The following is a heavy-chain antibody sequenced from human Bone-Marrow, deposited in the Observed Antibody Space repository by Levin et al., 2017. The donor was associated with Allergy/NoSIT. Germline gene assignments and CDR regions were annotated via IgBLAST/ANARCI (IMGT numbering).Heavy chain of an antibody. CDR1: GGTFSSYA. D-gene: IGHD4-17*01. CDR3: ATPKYGDSTEFDY. CDR2: IIPIFGTA. J-gene: IGHJ4*02. Sequence: GASVKVSCKASGGTFSSYAISWVRQAPGQGLEWMGGIIPIFGTANYAQKFQGRVTITADESTSTAYMELSSLRSEDTAVYYCATPKYGDSTEFDYWGQGTLVTVSS. V-gene: IGHV1-69*13.